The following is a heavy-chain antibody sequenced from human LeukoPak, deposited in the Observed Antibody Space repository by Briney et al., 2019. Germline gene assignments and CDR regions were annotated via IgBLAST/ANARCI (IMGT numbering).Heavy chain of an antibody. Sequence: PSETLSLTCTVSGGSISSSSYYWGWIRQPPGKGLEWIGSIYYSGSTYYNPSLKSRVTISVDTSKNQFSLKLRSVTAADTAVYYCARVSGYDWESFYDYWGQGTLVTVSS. V-gene: IGHV4-39*07. CDR3: ARVSGYDWESFYDY. CDR1: GGSISSSSYY. D-gene: IGHD5-12*01. CDR2: IYYSGST. J-gene: IGHJ4*02.